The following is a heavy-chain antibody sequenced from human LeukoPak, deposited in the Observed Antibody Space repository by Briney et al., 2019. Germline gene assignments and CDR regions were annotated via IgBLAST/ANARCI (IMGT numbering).Heavy chain of an antibody. CDR2: IYHSGST. D-gene: IGHD5-18*01. J-gene: IGHJ2*01. CDR3: ARVSGYSYGNKYFDL. Sequence: SETLSLTCTVSGYSISSGYYWGWIRQPPGKGLEWIGSIYHSGSTYYNPSLKSRVTISVDTSKNQFSLKLSSVTAADTAVYYCARVSGYSYGNKYFDLWGRGTLVTVSS. V-gene: IGHV4-38-2*02. CDR1: GYSISSGYY.